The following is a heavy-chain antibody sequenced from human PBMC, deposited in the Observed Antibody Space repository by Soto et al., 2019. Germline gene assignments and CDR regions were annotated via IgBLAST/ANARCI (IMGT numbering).Heavy chain of an antibody. CDR3: ARYPSYYGSGSYYYFNY. Sequence: PGGSLKLSCVASGFPFSSSSMNWVRQAPGKRLEWLSSISGTSDYIFYADSVKGRFTVSRDNAKNSLYLQMSSLRAEDTAVYYCARYPSYYGSGSYYYFNYWGQG. CDR1: GFPFSSSS. D-gene: IGHD3-10*01. J-gene: IGHJ4*02. CDR2: ISGTSDYI. V-gene: IGHV3-21*01.